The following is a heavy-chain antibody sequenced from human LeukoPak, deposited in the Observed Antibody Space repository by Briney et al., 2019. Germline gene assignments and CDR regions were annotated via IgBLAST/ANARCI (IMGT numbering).Heavy chain of an antibody. CDR3: ARAWLRLNPYFDY. CDR1: GFTFSSYS. D-gene: IGHD5-12*01. Sequence: GGSLRLSCAASGFTFSSYSMNWVRQAPGKGLEWVSYISTSGTITHYADSVKGRFTISRDNAKNSLFLQMNSLRAEDTAVYYCARAWLRLNPYFDYWGQGTLVTVSS. CDR2: ISTSGTIT. V-gene: IGHV3-48*01. J-gene: IGHJ4*02.